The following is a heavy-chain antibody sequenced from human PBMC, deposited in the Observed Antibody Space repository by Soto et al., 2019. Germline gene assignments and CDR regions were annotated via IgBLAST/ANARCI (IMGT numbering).Heavy chain of an antibody. J-gene: IGHJ5*01. CDR2: ISGSGGGT. CDR3: AKGWCDS. CDR1: GFSFSSHV. Sequence: EVQLLDSGGVLVQPGGSLRLSCAASGFSFSSHVMSWVRQAPGKGLEWVSSISGSGGGTYYADSVKGRFIISRDNSKNTLDLQMNSLRVEDTAVYYCAKGWCDSWGQGTLVTVSS. V-gene: IGHV3-23*01.